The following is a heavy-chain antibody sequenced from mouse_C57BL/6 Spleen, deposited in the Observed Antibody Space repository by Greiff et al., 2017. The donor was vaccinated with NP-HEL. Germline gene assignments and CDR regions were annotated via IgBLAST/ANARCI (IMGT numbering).Heavy chain of an antibody. D-gene: IGHD1-1*01. CDR3: ASNYYGSSYVGY. J-gene: IGHJ2*01. Sequence: EVQGVESGGGLVKPGGSLNLSCAASGFTFSDYGMHWVRQAPEKGLEWVAYISSGSSTIYYADTVKGRFTISRDNAKNTLFLQMTSLRSEDTAMYYCASNYYGSSYVGYWGQGTTLTVSS. V-gene: IGHV5-17*01. CDR1: GFTFSDYG. CDR2: ISSGSSTI.